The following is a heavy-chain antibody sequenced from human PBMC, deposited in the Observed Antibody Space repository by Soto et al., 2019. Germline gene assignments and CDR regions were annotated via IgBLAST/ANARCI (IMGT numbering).Heavy chain of an antibody. D-gene: IGHD3-16*01. CDR3: ARVLADNDSFDY. J-gene: IGHJ4*02. V-gene: IGHV1-2*02. Sequence: SVKVSCKASRYTFTGYYMHWVRQAPGQGLEWKGWINPKSGGTSYAQRFQGRVTMTRDTSTSTVYMELRRLKSDDTAVYYCARVLADNDSFDYWGQGTLVTVSS. CDR1: RYTFTGYY. CDR2: INPKSGGT.